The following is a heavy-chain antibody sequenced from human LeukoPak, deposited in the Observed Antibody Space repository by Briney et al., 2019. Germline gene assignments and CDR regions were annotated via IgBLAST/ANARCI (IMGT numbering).Heavy chain of an antibody. CDR2: ISYDGSNR. V-gene: IGHV3-30*04. J-gene: IGHJ4*02. Sequence: GGSLRLSCAASGFTFSSSTMHWVCQAPGKGLEWVAVISYDGSNRYYADSVKGRFTISRDNSKNTLYLQMNSLKTDDTAVYFCSSGLSVLRSNNTPVDYWGQGTLVTVSS. CDR3: SSGLSVLRSNNTPVDY. CDR1: GFTFSSST. D-gene: IGHD4-17*01.